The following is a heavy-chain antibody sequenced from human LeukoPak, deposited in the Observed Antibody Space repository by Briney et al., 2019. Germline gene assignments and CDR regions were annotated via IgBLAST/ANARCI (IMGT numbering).Heavy chain of an antibody. CDR1: GYTFTCYA. V-gene: IGHV1-3*01. Sequence: GASVKFSCKASGYTFTCYAMHWVRQAPGQRLEWMGWINAGNGNTKYSQKFQGRVTITRDTSASTAYMELSSLRSEDTAVYYCARHAGYSYGYWELYYFDYWGQGTLVTVSS. CDR3: ARHAGYSYGYWELYYFDY. J-gene: IGHJ4*02. D-gene: IGHD5-18*01. CDR2: INAGNGNT.